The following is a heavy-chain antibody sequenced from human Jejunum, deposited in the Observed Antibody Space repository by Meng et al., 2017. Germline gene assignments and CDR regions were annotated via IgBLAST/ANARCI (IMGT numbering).Heavy chain of an antibody. D-gene: IGHD6-13*01. CDR1: GFTVSDNR. CDR3: SRGAAAGLYYFDS. CDR2: IKSDGKTT. Sequence: EVGGVLCHAGGPLRLSLRASGFTVSDNRMNWVSQVPGKGLVWVSRIKSDGKTTSYAESVKGRFTISRDNAMNTVYLQMNSLRADDTAVYYCSRGAAAGLYYFDSWGQGTLVTVSS. V-gene: IGHV3-74*01. J-gene: IGHJ4*02.